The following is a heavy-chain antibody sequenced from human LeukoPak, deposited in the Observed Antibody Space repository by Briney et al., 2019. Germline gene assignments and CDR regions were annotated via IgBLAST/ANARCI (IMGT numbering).Heavy chain of an antibody. CDR1: GFTFSGSA. Sequence: GGSLRLSCAASGFTFSGSAMHWVRQASGKGLEWVGRIRNKANSHATAYAASVKGRFTISRDDSKNTAYLQMNRLKTEDTAVYYCAESRAAATGYFYSYYMDVWGKGTTVTVSS. CDR3: AESRAAATGYFYSYYMDV. CDR2: IRNKANSHAT. J-gene: IGHJ6*03. D-gene: IGHD6-13*01. V-gene: IGHV3-73*01.